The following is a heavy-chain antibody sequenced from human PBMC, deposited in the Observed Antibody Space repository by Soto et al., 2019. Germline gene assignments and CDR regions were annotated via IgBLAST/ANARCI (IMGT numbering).Heavy chain of an antibody. D-gene: IGHD7-27*01. CDR2: RSYDGSNK. J-gene: IGHJ1*01. Sequence: APGKGLECVAVRSYDGSNKYYADSVKGRFTISRDNSKNTLYLQMNSLRAEDTAVYYCAQRASDDWSCRSRHAWGTALPISSFQ. V-gene: IGHV3-30*03. CDR3: AQRASDDWSCRSRHAWGTALPISSFQ.